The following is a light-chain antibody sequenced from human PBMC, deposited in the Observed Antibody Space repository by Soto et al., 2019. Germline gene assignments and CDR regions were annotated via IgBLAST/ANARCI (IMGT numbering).Light chain of an antibody. CDR3: QQYNSASGT. J-gene: IGKJ3*01. CDR2: AAS. CDR1: QGISSY. Sequence: DIYMSQSPSSLSASIGDRVTITCRASQGISSYLAWYLQKPGKVLKLLIYAASTLQSGVPSRFSGSGSGTDFALSISSLQAEDVAIYYCQQYNSASGTFGPGTKVDIK. V-gene: IGKV1-27*01.